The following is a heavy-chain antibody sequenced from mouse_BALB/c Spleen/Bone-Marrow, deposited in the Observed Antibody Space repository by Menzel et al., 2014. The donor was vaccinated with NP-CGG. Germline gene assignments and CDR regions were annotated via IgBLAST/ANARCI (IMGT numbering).Heavy chain of an antibody. CDR3: ARAPLLRYHYAMDY. D-gene: IGHD1-1*01. CDR2: IWAGGST. V-gene: IGHV2-9*02. J-gene: IGHJ4*01. Sequence: QVQLKQSGPGLVAPSQSLSITCTVSGFSLTSYGVHWVRQPPGKGLEWLGVIWAGGSTNYNSALMSRLSISKDNSKSQVFIKMNSLQTDDTAMYYCARAPLLRYHYAMDYWGQGTSVTVSS. CDR1: GFSLTSYG.